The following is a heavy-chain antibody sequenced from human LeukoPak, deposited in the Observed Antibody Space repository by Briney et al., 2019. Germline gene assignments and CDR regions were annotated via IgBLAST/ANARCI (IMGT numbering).Heavy chain of an antibody. CDR1: GYSISSGYY. CDR3: ARVAGGSSDY. D-gene: IGHD2-15*01. J-gene: IGHJ4*02. CDR2: SYHTGNT. V-gene: IGHV4-38-2*01. Sequence: SETLSLTCAVSGYSISSGYYWGWIRQPPGKGLEWIGSSYHTGNTDYNPSLKSRVTVSVDTSKNQFSLTLSSVTAADTAVYYCARVAGGSSDYGGQGPLVPVSS.